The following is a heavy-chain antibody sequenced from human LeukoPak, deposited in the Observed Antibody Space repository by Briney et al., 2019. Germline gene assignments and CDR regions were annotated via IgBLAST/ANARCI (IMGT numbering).Heavy chain of an antibody. V-gene: IGHV1-69*04. CDR3: AREPSERGYSYGYSFDP. CDR2: IIPILGIA. Sequence: ASVKVSCKASGGTFSSYAISWVRQAPGQGLEWMGRIIPILGIANYAQKFQGRVTITADKSTSTAYMELCSLRSEDTAVYYCAREPSERGYSYGYSFDPWGQGTLVTVSS. D-gene: IGHD5-18*01. J-gene: IGHJ5*02. CDR1: GGTFSSYA.